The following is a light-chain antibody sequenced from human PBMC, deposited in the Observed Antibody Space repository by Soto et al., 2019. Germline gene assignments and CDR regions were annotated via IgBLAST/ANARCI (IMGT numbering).Light chain of an antibody. V-gene: IGKV3-20*01. CDR3: QQYGSSLYT. Sequence: EIVLTQSPGTLSLSPGETATLSCRASQSVSSSYLAWYQQKPGQAPRLLIYSGSTRATGIPARFSVSGSGTDFTLTITRLEPEDFAVYYCQQYGSSLYTFGQGTKVEIK. J-gene: IGKJ2*01. CDR2: SGS. CDR1: QSVSSSY.